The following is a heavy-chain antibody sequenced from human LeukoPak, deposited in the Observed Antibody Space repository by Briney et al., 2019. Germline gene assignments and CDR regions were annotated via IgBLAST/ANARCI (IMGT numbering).Heavy chain of an antibody. CDR3: ARGGIAAAGTSPDYFDY. V-gene: IGHV4-34*01. D-gene: IGHD6-13*01. CDR1: GGSFSGYY. Sequence: SETLSLTCAVYGGSFSGYYWSWIRQPPGKGLEWIGEINHSGSTNYNPSLKSRVTISVDTSKNQFSLKLSSVTAADTAVYYCARGGIAAAGTSPDYFDYWGQGTLVTVSS. J-gene: IGHJ4*02. CDR2: INHSGST.